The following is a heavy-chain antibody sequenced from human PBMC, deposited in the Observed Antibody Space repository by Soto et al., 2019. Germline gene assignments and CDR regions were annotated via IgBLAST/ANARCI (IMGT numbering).Heavy chain of an antibody. CDR3: TRGGTTTSNWGLFDY. D-gene: IGHD7-27*01. CDR2: ISGDGTTT. J-gene: IGHJ4*02. Sequence: GSLIISCVASGFIFNNYWMHLVRQAPGKGLVWVSRISGDGTTTTYADFVRGRFTVSRDNAKNTLFLQIDSLGADDTAVYYCTRGGTTTSNWGLFDYWGQGALVTVSS. V-gene: IGHV3-74*01. CDR1: GFIFNNYW.